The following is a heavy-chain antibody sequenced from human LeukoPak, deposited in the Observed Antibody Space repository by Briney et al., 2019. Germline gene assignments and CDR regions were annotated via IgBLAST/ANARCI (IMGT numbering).Heavy chain of an antibody. Sequence: PGGSLRLSCAASGFSFSTYGMHWVRQAPGKGLEWVTVISYDGSDKYYADSVKGRFTISRDNSRNTAYLQMNSLRVEDTAGYYCAKEVGTFTLDYWGQGTLVTVSS. D-gene: IGHD2-21*02. CDR3: AKEVGTFTLDY. V-gene: IGHV3-30*18. CDR2: ISYDGSDK. CDR1: GFSFSTYG. J-gene: IGHJ4*02.